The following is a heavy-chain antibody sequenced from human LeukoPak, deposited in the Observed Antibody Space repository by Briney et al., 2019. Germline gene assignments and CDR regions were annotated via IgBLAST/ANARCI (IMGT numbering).Heavy chain of an antibody. CDR3: ARDDDGSGSYYFDP. V-gene: IGHV1-2*02. J-gene: IGHJ5*02. Sequence: ASVKVSCKASGYTFTGYYMHRVRQAPGQGLEWMGWINPNSGGTNYAQKFQGRVTMTRDTSISTAYMELSRLRSDDAAVYYCARDDDGSGSYYFDPWGQGTLVTVSS. CDR1: GYTFTGYY. CDR2: INPNSGGT. D-gene: IGHD3-10*01.